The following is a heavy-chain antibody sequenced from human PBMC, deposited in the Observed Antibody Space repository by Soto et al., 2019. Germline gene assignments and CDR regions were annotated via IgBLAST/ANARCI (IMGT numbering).Heavy chain of an antibody. V-gene: IGHV1-18*04. D-gene: IGHD3-3*01. J-gene: IGHJ6*02. CDR3: ARGKVYDFWSGYLDSYGMDV. CDR1: GYPFTRYS. Sequence: ASVKVSCKASGYPFTRYSIRWVRQAPGQGLEWMGWIGGYNGDTEYSKNFQGRLTMTIDTSTTTAYMELSSLRSEDTAVYYCARGKVYDFWSGYLDSYGMDVWGQGTTVAVSS. CDR2: IGGYNGDT.